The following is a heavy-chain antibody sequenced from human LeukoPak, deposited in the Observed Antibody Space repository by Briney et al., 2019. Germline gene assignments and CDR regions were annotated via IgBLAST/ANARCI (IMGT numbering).Heavy chain of an antibody. V-gene: IGHV4-59*01. J-gene: IGHJ6*04. D-gene: IGHD2-2*02. CDR1: GGSISSYY. CDR3: ARGPYCSSTSCYNYYYGMDV. Sequence: SGPTLVKPSETLSLTCTVSGGSISSYYWSWIRQPPGKGLEWIGYIYYSGSTNYNPSLKSRVTISVDTSKNQFSLKLSSVTAADTAVYYCARGPYCSSTSCYNYYYGMDVWGKGTTVTVSS. CDR2: IYYSGST.